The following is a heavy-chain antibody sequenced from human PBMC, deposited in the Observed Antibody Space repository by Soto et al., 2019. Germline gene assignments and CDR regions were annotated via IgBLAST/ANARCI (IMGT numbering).Heavy chain of an antibody. D-gene: IGHD7-27*01. Sequence: QRLSCAASGFTFNSYAMSWVRQAPGKGLEWVSAISSRGGRTKYADSVKGRFTISRANSKNTLYLQVNSLSPYDMAVYYYAKDHGPSGDGLEYWGEGTLVAVSS. J-gene: IGHJ4*02. CDR1: GFTFNSYA. V-gene: IGHV3-23*01. CDR3: AKDHGPSGDGLEY. CDR2: ISSRGGRT.